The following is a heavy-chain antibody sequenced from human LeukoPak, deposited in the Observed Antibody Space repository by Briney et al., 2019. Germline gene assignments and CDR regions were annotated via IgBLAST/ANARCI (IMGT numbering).Heavy chain of an antibody. CDR2: ISTSGSPI. CDR1: GFTFSSYE. V-gene: IGHV3-48*03. D-gene: IGHD3-22*01. CDR3: ARRGFYDTSGYLFDH. Sequence: PGGSLRLSCAASGFTFSSYEMNWVRQAPGKGLEWVSYISTSGSPIYYGSSVKGRFTISRDNAKNSLYLQMNSLRAEDTALYYCARRGFYDTSGYLFDHWGQGTLVTVSS. J-gene: IGHJ4*02.